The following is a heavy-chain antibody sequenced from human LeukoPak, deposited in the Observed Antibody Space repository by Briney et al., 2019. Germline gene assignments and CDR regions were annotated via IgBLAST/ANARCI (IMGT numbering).Heavy chain of an antibody. CDR3: AKVPAGNKVEY. Sequence: GGSLRLSCAASGVTFANYAMTWVRQAPGKGLEWVSGISISGGSTDYADSVKGRFTISRDNSKNTLYLQMNSLRAEDTAVYYCAKVPAGNKVEYWGQGTLVTVSS. J-gene: IGHJ4*02. CDR2: ISISGGST. CDR1: GVTFANYA. V-gene: IGHV3-23*01. D-gene: IGHD6-19*01.